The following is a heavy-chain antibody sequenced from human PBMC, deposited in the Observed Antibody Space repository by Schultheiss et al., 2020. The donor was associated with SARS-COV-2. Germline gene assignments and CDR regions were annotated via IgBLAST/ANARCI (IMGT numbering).Heavy chain of an antibody. Sequence: YWIGWVRQMPGKGLEWIGYIYYSGSTYYNPSLKSLVTISVDTSKNQFSLKLSSVTAADTAVYYCARAYRPASTENWYFDLWGRGTLVTVSS. J-gene: IGHJ2*01. V-gene: IGHV4-31*01. CDR1: Y. CDR3: ARAYRPASTENWYFDL. CDR2: IYYSGST.